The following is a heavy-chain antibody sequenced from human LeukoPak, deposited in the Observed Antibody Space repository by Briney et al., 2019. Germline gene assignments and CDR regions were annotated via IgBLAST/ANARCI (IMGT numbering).Heavy chain of an antibody. CDR3: ARDLWFGEFRVYYMDV. J-gene: IGHJ6*03. Sequence: SETLSLXCIVSGSSISSYYWSWIRQPAGKVLEWIGRICTSGSTNYNPSLKSRVTMSVDTSKNQFSLKLSSVTAADTAVYYCARDLWFGEFRVYYMDVWGKGTTVTVSS. CDR1: GSSISSYY. V-gene: IGHV4-4*07. D-gene: IGHD3-10*01. CDR2: ICTSGST.